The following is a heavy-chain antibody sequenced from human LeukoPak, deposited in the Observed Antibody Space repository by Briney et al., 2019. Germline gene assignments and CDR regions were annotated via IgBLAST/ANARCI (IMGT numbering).Heavy chain of an antibody. CDR2: IYPGDSDT. CDR3: ARCGYSSGWYDYYFDY. D-gene: IGHD6-19*01. J-gene: IGHJ4*02. V-gene: IGHV5-51*01. CDR1: GYRFTSYW. Sequence: RGESLKISCKCSGYRFTSYWIGWTRQMPGKGLEWMGIIYPGDSDTSYSASFQGQVAISADESISTAYLQWSSLKASDTAMYYCARCGYSSGWYDYYFDYWGQGTLVTVSS.